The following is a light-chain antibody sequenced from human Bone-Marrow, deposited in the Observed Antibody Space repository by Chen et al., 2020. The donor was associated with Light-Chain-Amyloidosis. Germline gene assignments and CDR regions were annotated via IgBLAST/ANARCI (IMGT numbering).Light chain of an antibody. J-gene: IGLJ2*01. CDR3: QSADSSGTYDVI. V-gene: IGLV3-25*03. Sequence: SYELTQPPSVSVSPGQTARITCSGDDLPTKYAYWYQQKPGQAPVLVIHRDTERPSGISARVSRASSGPTATLTIRGVQAEAEADYHCQSADSSGTYDVIFGGGTKLTVL. CDR2: RDT. CDR1: DLPTKY.